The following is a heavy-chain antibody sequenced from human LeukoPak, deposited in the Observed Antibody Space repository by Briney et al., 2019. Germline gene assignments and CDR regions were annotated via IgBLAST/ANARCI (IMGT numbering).Heavy chain of an antibody. J-gene: IGHJ6*02. Sequence: ASVKVSCKASGYTFRSFDVNWVRQATGQRLEWMGWMNPNSGNTGYAQEFQGRVTMTRNTSINTAYMEVSGLTSEDTAVYYCARAPSPASYAMDVWGQGTTVTVSS. CDR2: MNPNSGNT. CDR3: ARAPSPASYAMDV. CDR1: GYTFRSFD. V-gene: IGHV1-8*01.